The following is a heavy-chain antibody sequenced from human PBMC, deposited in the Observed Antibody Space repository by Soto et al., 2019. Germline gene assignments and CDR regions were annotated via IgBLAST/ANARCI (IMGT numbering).Heavy chain of an antibody. V-gene: IGHV1-69*01. CDR1: GGTFSSYA. CDR3: ARDGGGSSSYYYYYGMDV. J-gene: IGHJ6*02. D-gene: IGHD6-6*01. Sequence: QVQLVQSGAEVKKPGSSVKVSCKASGGTFSSYAISWVRQAPGQGLEWMGGIIHIFGTANYAQKFQGRVTITADESTSTAYMELSSLRSEDTAVYYCARDGGGSSSYYYYYGMDVWGQGTTVTVSS. CDR2: IIHIFGTA.